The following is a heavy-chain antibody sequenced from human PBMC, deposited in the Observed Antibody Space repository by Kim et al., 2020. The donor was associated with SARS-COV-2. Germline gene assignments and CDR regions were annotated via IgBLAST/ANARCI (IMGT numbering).Heavy chain of an antibody. J-gene: IGHJ6*02. CDR2: ISAYNGNT. CDR1: GYTFTSYG. D-gene: IGHD3-9*01. V-gene: IGHV1-18*01. CDR3: AAYYDILTYDYYYGMDV. Sequence: ASVKVSCKASGYTFTSYGISWVRQAPGQGLEWMGWISAYNGNTNYAQKLQGRVTMTTDTSTSTAYMELRSLRSDDTAVYYCAAYYDILTYDYYYGMDVWGQGTTVTVSS.